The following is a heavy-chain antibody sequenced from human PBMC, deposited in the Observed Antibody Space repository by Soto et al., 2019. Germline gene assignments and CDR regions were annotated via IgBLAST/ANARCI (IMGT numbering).Heavy chain of an antibody. D-gene: IGHD3-10*01. CDR2: ISSSSSYI. CDR3: ARADYGSGSYEYYYYYMDV. Sequence: GGSLRLSCAASGFTFSSYSMNWVRQAPGKGLEWVSSISSSSSYIYYADSVKGRFTISRDNAKNSLYLQMNSLRAEDTAVYYCARADYGSGSYEYYYYYMDVRGKGTTVTVSS. V-gene: IGHV3-21*01. CDR1: GFTFSSYS. J-gene: IGHJ6*03.